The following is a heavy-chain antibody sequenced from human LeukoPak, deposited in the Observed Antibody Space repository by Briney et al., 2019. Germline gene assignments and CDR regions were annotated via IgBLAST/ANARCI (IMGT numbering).Heavy chain of an antibody. V-gene: IGHV4-59*11. CDR1: GGSISSHY. J-gene: IGHJ6*04. CDR2: IYYSGST. Sequence: SETLSLTCTVSGGSISSHYWSWIRQPPGKGLEWIGYIYYSGSTNYNPSLKSRVTISVDTSKNQFSLKLSSVTAADTAVYYCARGGKDVWGKGTTVTVSS. CDR3: ARGGKDV.